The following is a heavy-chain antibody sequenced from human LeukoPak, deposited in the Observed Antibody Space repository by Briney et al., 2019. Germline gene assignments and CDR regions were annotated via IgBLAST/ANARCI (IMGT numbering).Heavy chain of an antibody. J-gene: IGHJ4*02. V-gene: IGHV3-20*04. CDR3: ARGHSSGLNPRGFDY. Sequence: PGGSLRLSCAASGFTFDDYGMSWVRQAPGKGLEWVSGINWNGGSTGYADSVKGRFTISRDNAKNSLYLQMNSLRAEDTALYYCARGHSSGLNPRGFDYWGQGTLVTVSS. CDR2: INWNGGST. CDR1: GFTFDDYG. D-gene: IGHD6-25*01.